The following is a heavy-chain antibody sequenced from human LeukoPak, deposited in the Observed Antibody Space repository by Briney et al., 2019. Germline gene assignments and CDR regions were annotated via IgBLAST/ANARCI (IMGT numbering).Heavy chain of an antibody. J-gene: IGHJ3*02. V-gene: IGHV3-11*03. CDR2: ISSSSSYT. D-gene: IGHD2-15*01. Sequence: GGSLRLSCAASGFTFSGYYMSWIRQAPGKGLEWVSYISSSSSYTNYADSVKGRFTISRDNAKNSLYLQMNSLRAEDTAVYYCARPQGYCSGGSCQGAFDIWGQGTMVTVSS. CDR3: ARPQGYCSGGSCQGAFDI. CDR1: GFTFSGYY.